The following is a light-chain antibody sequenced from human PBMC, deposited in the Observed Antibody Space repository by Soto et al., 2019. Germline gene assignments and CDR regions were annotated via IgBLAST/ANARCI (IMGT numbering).Light chain of an antibody. V-gene: IGKV1-39*01. CDR3: QQSYSTPWA. CDR2: AAS. CDR1: QSISSY. J-gene: IGKJ1*01. Sequence: DIQMTQSPSSLSASVGDRVTITCRASQSISSYLNWYQQKPGKAPKLLIYAASSLQSGVPSRFSGSGSGTDFTLTISSPQPEDFATYFCQQSYSTPWAFGQGTKVDIK.